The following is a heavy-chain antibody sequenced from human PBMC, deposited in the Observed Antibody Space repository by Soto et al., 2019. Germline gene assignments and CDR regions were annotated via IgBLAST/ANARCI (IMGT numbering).Heavy chain of an antibody. Sequence: LRLSCAAAGFTFSVYAMTCVRQAPVKGLEWVSAVTANGGSTYSADSVKGRFTISRDNSKNTLFLQMNSLRAEDTAVYYCASLGVGDWANYYYYYGMDVWGQGTTVTVSS. CDR3: ASLGVGDWANYYYYYGMDV. J-gene: IGHJ6*02. D-gene: IGHD2-21*02. V-gene: IGHV3-23*01. CDR1: GFTFSVYA. CDR2: VTANGGST.